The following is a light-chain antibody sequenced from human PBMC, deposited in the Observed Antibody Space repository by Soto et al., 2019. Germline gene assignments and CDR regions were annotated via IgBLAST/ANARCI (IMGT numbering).Light chain of an antibody. J-gene: IGLJ3*02. V-gene: IGLV3-9*01. CDR1: NIGSKN. CDR2: RDN. CDR3: QVWDSSTGV. Sequence: SYELTQPLSVSVALGQTARITCGGNNIGSKNVYWYQQKPGQAPVLVIFRDNKRPSGIPERFSGSNSGNTATLTISRAQAGDEADYYCQVWDSSTGVFGGGTKLTV.